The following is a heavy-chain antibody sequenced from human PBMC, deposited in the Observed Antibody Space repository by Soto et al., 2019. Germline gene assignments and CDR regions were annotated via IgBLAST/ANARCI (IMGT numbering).Heavy chain of an antibody. CDR1: GGTFSSYA. V-gene: IGHV1-69*01. CDR2: IIPIFGTA. Sequence: QVQLVQSGAEVKKPGSSVKVSCKASGGTFSSYAISWVRQAPGQGLEWMGGIIPIFGTANYAQKFQGRVTITADESTSTAYMELSSLRSEDTAVYSCASRSRYSSSWYSGGAGYFDLWGRGTLVTVSS. CDR3: ASRSRYSSSWYSGGAGYFDL. J-gene: IGHJ2*01. D-gene: IGHD6-13*01.